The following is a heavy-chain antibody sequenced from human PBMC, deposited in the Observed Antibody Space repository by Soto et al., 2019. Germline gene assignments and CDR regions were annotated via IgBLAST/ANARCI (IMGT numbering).Heavy chain of an antibody. Sequence: GGSLRLSCAASGFTFSDYYMSWIRQAPGKGLEWVSYISSSGSTIYYADSVKGRFTISRDNAKNSLYLQMNSLRAEDTAVYYCERNPRYCSNNNCRWGGQGTLVTVSS. CDR2: ISSSGSTI. V-gene: IGHV3-11*01. CDR1: GFTFSDYY. CDR3: ERNPRYCSNNNCRW. D-gene: IGHD2-2*01. J-gene: IGHJ4*02.